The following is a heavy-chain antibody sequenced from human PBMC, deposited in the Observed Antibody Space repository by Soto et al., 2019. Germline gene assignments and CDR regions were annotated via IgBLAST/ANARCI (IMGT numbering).Heavy chain of an antibody. V-gene: IGHV1-3*01. CDR3: ARQLTGTTIPFDY. Sequence: QVQLVQSGAEVKKPGASVKVSCKASGYTFTSYALHWVRQAPGQRLEWMGWINAGNGKTAYSQKFQGRVTVTRDTSASTAYMELSSLRSEDTAVYYCARQLTGTTIPFDYWDQGTLVTVSS. CDR1: GYTFTSYA. CDR2: INAGNGKT. J-gene: IGHJ4*02. D-gene: IGHD1-20*01.